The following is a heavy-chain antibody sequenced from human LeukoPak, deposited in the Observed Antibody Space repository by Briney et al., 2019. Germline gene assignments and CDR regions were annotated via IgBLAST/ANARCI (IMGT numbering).Heavy chain of an antibody. V-gene: IGHV1-18*01. Sequence: ASVKVSCRASGYTFPNYGVTWVRQAPGQGLEWMGWISAYNGDTNYAQKFQGRVTMSTDTSTSTAYMELRSLRSGDTAMYYCARRRYSSGWHLDYWGQGTLVTVSS. CDR1: GYTFPNYG. D-gene: IGHD6-19*01. CDR3: ARRRYSSGWHLDY. J-gene: IGHJ4*02. CDR2: ISAYNGDT.